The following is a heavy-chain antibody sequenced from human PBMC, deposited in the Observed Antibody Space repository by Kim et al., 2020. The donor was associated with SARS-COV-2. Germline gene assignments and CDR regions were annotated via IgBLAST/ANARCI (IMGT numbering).Heavy chain of an antibody. CDR2: LSGSGGST. J-gene: IGHJ4*02. V-gene: IGHV3-23*01. CDR3: ARHADWRGYLPPDY. CDR1: GFKFSDYA. Sequence: GGSLRLSCAASGFKFSDYAMKWVRQTPGKGLEWVSSLSGSGGSTFYADSVKGRFTISRDNSKNTLYLQMRSLRAEDTAVYHCARHADWRGYLPPDYWSQGILVTV. D-gene: IGHD3-3*01.